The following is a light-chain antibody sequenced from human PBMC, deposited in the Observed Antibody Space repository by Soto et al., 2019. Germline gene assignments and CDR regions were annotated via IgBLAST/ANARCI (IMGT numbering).Light chain of an antibody. V-gene: IGKV3-20*01. CDR1: QSVSHNY. J-gene: IGKJ1*01. CDR3: QQYNTYSWT. CDR2: DAS. Sequence: EIVLTQSPGTLSLSPGEIATLSCRASQSVSHNYLAWYQQKPGQAPRLLIYDASNRATGIPARFSGSGSGTDFTLTISSLQPDDFATYYCQQYNTYSWTFGPGTKLDIK.